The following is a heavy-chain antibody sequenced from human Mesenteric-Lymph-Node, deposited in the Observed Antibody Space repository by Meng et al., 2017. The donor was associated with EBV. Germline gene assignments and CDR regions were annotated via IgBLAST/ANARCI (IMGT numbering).Heavy chain of an antibody. CDR3: ARSAGGDYSFDP. J-gene: IGHJ5*02. CDR2: MNPNSGNT. D-gene: IGHD4-17*01. Sequence: VPLVQLGAEVKKPGASVKVACKASGSPFTSYDINWVRQATGQGLEWMGWMNPNSGNTGYAQKFQGRVTMTRNTSISTAYMELSSLRSEDTAVYYCARSAGGDYSFDPWGQGTLVTVPS. V-gene: IGHV1-8*01. CDR1: GSPFTSYD.